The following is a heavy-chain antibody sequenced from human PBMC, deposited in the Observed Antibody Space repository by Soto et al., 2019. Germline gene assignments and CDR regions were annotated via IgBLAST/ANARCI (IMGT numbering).Heavy chain of an antibody. Sequence: QVQLVQSASEVMKPGASVKVSCKASGYTFIRYGITWVRQAPGQRLEWMGWISPYNDQTIYAQKLQGRVTMTADTSTRTFYLXLRSLKSDDTAVYYCARGGYYDNVWGKLSHYGLDVWGQGTSVTVSS. CDR2: ISPYNDQT. J-gene: IGHJ6*02. CDR3: ARGGYYDNVWGKLSHYGLDV. V-gene: IGHV1-18*01. D-gene: IGHD3-16*01. CDR1: GYTFIRYG.